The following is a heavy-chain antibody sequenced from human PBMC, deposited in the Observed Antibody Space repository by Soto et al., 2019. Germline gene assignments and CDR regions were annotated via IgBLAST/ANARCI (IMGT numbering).Heavy chain of an antibody. CDR2: ICYDGSNK. CDR1: GFTFSSYG. D-gene: IGHD1-26*01. V-gene: IGHV3-33*03. Sequence: PGGSLRVSWAASGFTFSSYGMHWVRQAPGKGLEWVAVICYDGSNKYYADSVKGRFTISRDNAKNSLYLQMNSLRAEDTALYYCANALSGVPKGGAFAIRGQGSMVTGSS. CDR3: ANALSGVPKGGAFAI. J-gene: IGHJ3*02.